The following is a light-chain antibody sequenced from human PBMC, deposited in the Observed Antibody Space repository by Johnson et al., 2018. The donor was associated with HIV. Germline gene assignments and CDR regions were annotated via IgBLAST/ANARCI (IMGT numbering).Light chain of an antibody. Sequence: QPVLTQPPSVSAAPGQKVTISCSGSSSNIGNNYVSWYQQLPGRAPKLLIYDNNKRPSGIPDRFSGSKSGTSATLGITGLQTGDEADYYCGTWDSSLSAHYVFGTGTKVTVL. V-gene: IGLV1-51*01. CDR2: DNN. CDR3: GTWDSSLSAHYV. CDR1: SSNIGNNY. J-gene: IGLJ1*01.